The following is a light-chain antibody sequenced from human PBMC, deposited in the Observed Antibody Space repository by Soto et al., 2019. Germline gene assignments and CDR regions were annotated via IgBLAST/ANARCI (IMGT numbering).Light chain of an antibody. V-gene: IGLV1-40*01. CDR1: SSNLGTNYD. CDR2: GNT. CDR3: QSYDNFLRVI. J-gene: IGLJ2*01. Sequence: QSVLTQPPSVSGAPGQNITISCTGRSSNLGTNYDVHWYQRLPETAPKLLIYGNTNRPSGVPDRFSGSKSGTSASLAITGLQAEDEADYYCQSYDNFLRVIFGGGTKLTVL.